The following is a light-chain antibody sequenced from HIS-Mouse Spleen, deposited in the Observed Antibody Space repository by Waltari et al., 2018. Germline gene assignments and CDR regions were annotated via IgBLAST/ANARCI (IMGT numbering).Light chain of an antibody. CDR2: EVS. V-gene: IGLV2-8*01. Sequence: QSALTQPPSASGSPGQSVTISCTGTSSDVGGYNYVSWYQPHPGKAPKLMIYEVSKRPSGVPDRCSGSKAGNTAYRTVSGLQAEDEADYYCSSYAGSNTVVFGGGTKLTVL. CDR3: SSYAGSNTVV. CDR1: SSDVGGYNY. J-gene: IGLJ2*01.